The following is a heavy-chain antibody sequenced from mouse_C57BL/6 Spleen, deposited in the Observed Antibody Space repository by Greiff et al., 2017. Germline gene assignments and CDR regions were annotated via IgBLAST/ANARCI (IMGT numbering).Heavy chain of an antibody. D-gene: IGHD1-1*02. Sequence: EVMLVESGGGLVQPGGSLSLSCAASGFTFTDYYMSWVRQPPGKALEWLGFIRNKANGYTTEYSASVKGRFTISRDNSQSILYLQMHALRAEDSATYYCARSPLYGLDYWGQGTTRTVSS. J-gene: IGHJ2*01. CDR2: IRNKANGYTT. CDR1: GFTFTDYY. CDR3: ARSPLYGLDY. V-gene: IGHV7-3*01.